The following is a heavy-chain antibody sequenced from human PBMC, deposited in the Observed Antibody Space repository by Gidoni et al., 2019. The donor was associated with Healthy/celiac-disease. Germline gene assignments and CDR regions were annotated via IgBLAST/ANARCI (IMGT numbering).Heavy chain of an antibody. V-gene: IGHV3-30*04. CDR1: GFTFSSYA. Sequence: QVQLVESGGGVVQPGRSLRLSCAASGFTFSSYAMHGVRQAPGKGLEWVAVISYDGSNKYYADSVKGRFTISRDNSKNTLYLQMNSLRAEDTAVYYCARDPSGWKDRLTGYYLLRYYFDYWGQGTLVTVSS. D-gene: IGHD3-9*01. J-gene: IGHJ4*02. CDR2: ISYDGSNK. CDR3: ARDPSGWKDRLTGYYLLRYYFDY.